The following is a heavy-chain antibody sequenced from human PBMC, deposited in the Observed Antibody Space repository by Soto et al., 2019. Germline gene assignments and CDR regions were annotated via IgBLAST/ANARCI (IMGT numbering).Heavy chain of an antibody. V-gene: IGHV3-30-3*01. CDR3: ASDWNSYGYFDY. Sequence: QVQLVESGGGVVQPGRSLRLSCAASGFTFSSYAMHWVRQAPGKGLEWVAVISYDGSNKYYADSVKGRFTISRDNSKNTLYLQMNSLRAVDTAVYYCASDWNSYGYFDYWGQGTLVTVSS. J-gene: IGHJ4*02. D-gene: IGHD5-18*01. CDR1: GFTFSSYA. CDR2: ISYDGSNK.